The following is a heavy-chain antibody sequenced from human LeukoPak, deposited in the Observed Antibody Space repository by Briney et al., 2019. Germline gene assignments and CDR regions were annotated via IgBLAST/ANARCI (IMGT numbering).Heavy chain of an antibody. CDR2: IYYSGNT. J-gene: IGHJ4*02. V-gene: IGHV4-61*08. D-gene: IGHD6-13*01. Sequence: SETLSLTCAVSGGSISSGGYSWSWIRQPPGKGLEWIGYIYYSGNTNYNPSLKSRVTISVDTSKNQFSLKLSSVTAADTAVYYCARWGLRAAAGEYYFDYWGQGTLVTVSS. CDR3: ARWGLRAAAGEYYFDY. CDR1: GGSISSGGYS.